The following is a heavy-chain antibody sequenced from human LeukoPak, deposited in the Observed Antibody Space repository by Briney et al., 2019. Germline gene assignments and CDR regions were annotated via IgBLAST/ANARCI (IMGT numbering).Heavy chain of an antibody. V-gene: IGHV3-23*01. D-gene: IGHD1-26*01. CDR3: AKACRYSGSYYDY. CDR2: ISGSGGST. J-gene: IGHJ4*02. Sequence: GGSLRLSCAASGFTFSSYGVSWVRQAPGKGLEWVSAISGSGGSTYYADSVKGRFTISRDNSKNTLYLQMNSLRAEDTAVYYCAKACRYSGSYYDYWGQGTLVTVSS. CDR1: GFTFSSYG.